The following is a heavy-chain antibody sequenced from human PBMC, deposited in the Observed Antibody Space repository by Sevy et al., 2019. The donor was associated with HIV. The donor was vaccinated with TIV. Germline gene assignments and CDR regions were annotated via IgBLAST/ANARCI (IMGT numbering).Heavy chain of an antibody. Sequence: QPGGSLRLSCVASEFTFDDYAMHWIRQGPGKGLEWVSGISFNGGTIGYGDSVQGRFTISRDNDKNSLYLQMNNLRPEDTALYYCARDGRSGWYRGGYFDTWGQGTLVTVSS. J-gene: IGHJ4*02. CDR2: ISFNGGTI. CDR3: ARDGRSGWYRGGYFDT. CDR1: EFTFDDYA. D-gene: IGHD6-19*01. V-gene: IGHV3-9*01.